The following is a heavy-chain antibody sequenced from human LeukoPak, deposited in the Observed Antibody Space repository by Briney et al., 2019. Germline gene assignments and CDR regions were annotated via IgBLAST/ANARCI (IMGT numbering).Heavy chain of an antibody. D-gene: IGHD3-16*02. CDR1: GGSTSSGGYY. V-gene: IGHV4-31*03. J-gene: IGHJ4*02. CDR3: ARSDYVWGNYRPIPDY. Sequence: SETLSLTCTVAGGSTSSGGYYWSWIRQHPGKGLEWIDYINYNGVTYYNPSLKSRLTISVVDTSKNQFSLRLNSVTVADTAVYYCARSDYVWGNYRPIPDYWGQGTLVTVSS. CDR2: INYNGVT.